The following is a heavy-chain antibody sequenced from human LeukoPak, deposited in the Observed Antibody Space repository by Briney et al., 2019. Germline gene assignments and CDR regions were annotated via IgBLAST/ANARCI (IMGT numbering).Heavy chain of an antibody. D-gene: IGHD4-17*01. CDR2: IKQDGSEK. CDR3: AREGNYGDYVIYYYYMDV. V-gene: IGHV3-7*01. Sequence: PGGSLRLSCAASGFTFSSYWMSWVRQAPGKGLEWVANIKQDGSEKYYVDSVKGRFTISRDNDKNSLYLQMNSLRAEDTAVYYCAREGNYGDYVIYYYYMDVWGKGTTVTVSS. CDR1: GFTFSSYW. J-gene: IGHJ6*03.